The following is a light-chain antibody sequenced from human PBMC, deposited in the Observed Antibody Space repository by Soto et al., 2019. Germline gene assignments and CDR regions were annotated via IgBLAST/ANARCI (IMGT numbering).Light chain of an antibody. V-gene: IGLV4-69*01. Sequence: QLVLTQSPSASASLGASVKLTCTLSSGHSSYAIAWHQQQPEKGPRYLMKLNSDGSHSKGDGIPDRFSGSSSGTERYLTISSLQSEDEADYYCQTWGTGIVVFGGGTKFTVL. CDR1: SGHSSYA. J-gene: IGLJ2*01. CDR3: QTWGTGIVV. CDR2: LNSDGSH.